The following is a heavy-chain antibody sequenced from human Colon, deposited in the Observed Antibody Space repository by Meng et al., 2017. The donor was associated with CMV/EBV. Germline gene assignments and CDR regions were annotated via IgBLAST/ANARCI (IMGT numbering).Heavy chain of an antibody. CDR3: ARGLWFGELLGGYYYGMDV. J-gene: IGHJ6*02. V-gene: IGHV3-30*04. D-gene: IGHD3-10*01. CDR2: IPYDGENE. CDR1: GFTFSYYA. Sequence: GGSLRLSCAGSGFTFSYYAMHWVRQAPGKGLEWVAVIPYDGENEYYADSVKGRFTISRDNSKNTLYLQMNSLRPEDTAVYYCARGLWFGELLGGYYYGMDVWGQGTTVTSP.